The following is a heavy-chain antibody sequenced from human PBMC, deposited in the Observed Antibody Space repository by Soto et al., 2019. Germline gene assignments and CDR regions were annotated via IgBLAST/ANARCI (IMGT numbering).Heavy chain of an antibody. CDR2: ISYDGNIK. V-gene: IGHV3-30-3*01. Sequence: QVQLVESGGGVVQPGRSLRLSCAASGFTFSNYVMHWVRQAPGKGLEWVAVISYDGNIKYYPDSVKGRFTISRDNSKNTLYLQMNSLRAEDTAVYYCARDASSSGSHTGYWGQGTLVTVSS. CDR1: GFTFSNYV. CDR3: ARDASSSGSHTGY. J-gene: IGHJ4*02. D-gene: IGHD3-22*01.